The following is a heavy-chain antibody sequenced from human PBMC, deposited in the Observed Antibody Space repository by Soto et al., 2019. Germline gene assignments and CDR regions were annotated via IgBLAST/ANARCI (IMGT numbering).Heavy chain of an antibody. V-gene: IGHV5-10-1*01. D-gene: IGHD2-2*01. CDR3: ASHIVVVPASSNCFDP. CDR1: GYSFTSYW. Sequence: GESLKISCQGSGYSFTSYWNSWVRQMPGKGLEWMGRIDPSDSYTNYSPSCQGHVTISADKSISTAYLQWSSLKASDTAMYYCASHIVVVPASSNCFDPWGQGTLVTVSS. J-gene: IGHJ5*02. CDR2: IDPSDSYT.